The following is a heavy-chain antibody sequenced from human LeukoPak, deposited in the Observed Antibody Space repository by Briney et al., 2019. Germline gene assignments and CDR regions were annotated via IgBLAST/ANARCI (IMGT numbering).Heavy chain of an antibody. V-gene: IGHV1-18*01. J-gene: IGHJ5*02. Sequence: YNCNTDYAQSLRGRVTMTPATSTSTAYMELRSLRSDDTAVYYCARITYDFWSGYYMPDDHWGQGTLVTVSS. D-gene: IGHD3-3*01. CDR2: YNCNT. CDR3: ARITYDFWSGYYMPDDH.